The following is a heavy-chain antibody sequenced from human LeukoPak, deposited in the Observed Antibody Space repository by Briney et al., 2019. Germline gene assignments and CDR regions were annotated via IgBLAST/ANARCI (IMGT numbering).Heavy chain of an antibody. CDR3: AKAADWLAADYIDY. CDR1: GFTFSSYS. D-gene: IGHD3-9*01. CDR2: ISSSGSFI. V-gene: IGHV3-21*04. Sequence: GGSLSLSHAASGFTFSSYSMSWVRQAPGEGLEWVSSISSSGSFIYYADSVKGRFTISRDNSKNTLDLQMSSLRVEDTAVYYCAKAADWLAADYIDYWGQGTLVTVSS. J-gene: IGHJ4*02.